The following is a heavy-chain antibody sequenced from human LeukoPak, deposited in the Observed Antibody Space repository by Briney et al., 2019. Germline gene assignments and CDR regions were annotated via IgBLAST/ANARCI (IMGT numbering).Heavy chain of an antibody. Sequence: PSETLSLTCTVSGGSFSSSSYSWGWIRQPPGKGLESIGGVYYSGSTYYNPSLKSRVTISVDTSKNQFSLKLSSVTAADTAVYYCATETYYYDSSGYFDWGQGTLVTVSS. D-gene: IGHD3-22*01. CDR3: ATETYYYDSSGYFD. CDR1: GGSFSSSSYS. J-gene: IGHJ4*02. CDR2: VYYSGST. V-gene: IGHV4-39*01.